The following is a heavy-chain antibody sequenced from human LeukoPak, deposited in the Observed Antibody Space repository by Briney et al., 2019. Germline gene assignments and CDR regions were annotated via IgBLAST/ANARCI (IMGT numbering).Heavy chain of an antibody. J-gene: IGHJ4*02. CDR1: GGSISSGSYY. Sequence: SETLSLTCTVSGGSISSGSYYWNWIRQPAGKGLEWIGRIYTSGSTNYNPSLKSRVTISVDTSKNQFSLKLSSVTAADTAVYYCARDASRYYDAGDYWGQGTLVTVSS. CDR3: ARDASRYYDAGDY. D-gene: IGHD3-22*01. CDR2: IYTSGST. V-gene: IGHV4-61*02.